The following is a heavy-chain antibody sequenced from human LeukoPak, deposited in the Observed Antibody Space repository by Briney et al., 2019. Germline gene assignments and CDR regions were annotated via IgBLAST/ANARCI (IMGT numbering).Heavy chain of an antibody. CDR2: ALYTGST. J-gene: IGHJ4*02. D-gene: IGHD5-18*01. CDR1: GGSISSYF. V-gene: IGHV4-59*01. Sequence: KPSETLSLICSVSGGSISSYFWSWIRQTPGKGLEWVGYALYTGSTEYNPALKSRVTISLDTSNNQFSLRLSSVTAADTAVYYCARDNGYSYGIDYWGQGRLVTVSS. CDR3: ARDNGYSYGIDY.